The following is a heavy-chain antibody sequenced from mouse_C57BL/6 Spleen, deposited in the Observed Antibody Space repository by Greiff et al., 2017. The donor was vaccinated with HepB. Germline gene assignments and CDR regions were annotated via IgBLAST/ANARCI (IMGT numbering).Heavy chain of an antibody. Sequence: EVQLQQSGPELVKPGASVKISCKASGYSFTDYNMNWVKQSNGKSLEWIGVINPNYGTTSYNQKFKGKATLTVDQSSSTAYMQLNSLTSEDSAVYYCARYHDNAGYYPGLWAMDYWGQGTSVTVSS. CDR2: INPNYGTT. V-gene: IGHV1-39*01. D-gene: IGHD2-3*01. CDR3: ARYHDNAGYYPGLWAMDY. J-gene: IGHJ4*01. CDR1: GYSFTDYN.